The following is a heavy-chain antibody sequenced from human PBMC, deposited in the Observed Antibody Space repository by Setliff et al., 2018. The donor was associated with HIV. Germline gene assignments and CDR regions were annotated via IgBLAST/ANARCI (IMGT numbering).Heavy chain of an antibody. CDR2: ISPSSTII. J-gene: IGHJ6*02. Sequence: GGSLRLSCGASGFSFSSYSMNWVRQAPGKGLEWVSYISPSSTIIYYPDSVKGRFTTSRDNARNSLYLEMNSLRADDTAVYYCARGKGVGGVIITGGLDVWGQGTTVTVSS. D-gene: IGHD3-10*01. V-gene: IGHV3-48*01. CDR1: GFSFSSYS. CDR3: ARGKGVGGVIITGGLDV.